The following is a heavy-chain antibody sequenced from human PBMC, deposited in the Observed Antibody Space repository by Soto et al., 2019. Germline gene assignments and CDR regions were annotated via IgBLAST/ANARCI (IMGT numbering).Heavy chain of an antibody. J-gene: IGHJ4*02. V-gene: IGHV1-69*13. Sequence: ASVKVSCKASGGTFSSYAISWVRQAPGQGLEWMGGIIPIFGTANYAQKFQGRVTITADESTSTAYMELSSLRSEDTAVYYCAQNSIAARRSPFDYWGQGTLVTVSS. CDR3: AQNSIAARRSPFDY. CDR2: IIPIFGTA. D-gene: IGHD6-6*01. CDR1: GGTFSSYA.